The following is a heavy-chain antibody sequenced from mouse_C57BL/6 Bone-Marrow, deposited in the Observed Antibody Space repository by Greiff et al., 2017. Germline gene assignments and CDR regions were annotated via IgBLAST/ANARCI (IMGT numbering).Heavy chain of an antibody. D-gene: IGHD2-1*01. Sequence: QVQLQQPGAELVRPGTSVKLSCKASGYTFTSYWMHWVKQRPGQGLEWIGVIDPSDSYTNYNQKFKGKATLTVDTSSSTAYMQLSSLTSEDSAVYYCARDYGNYPWYFDVWGTGTTVTVSS. CDR1: GYTFTSYW. V-gene: IGHV1-59*01. CDR3: ARDYGNYPWYFDV. J-gene: IGHJ1*03. CDR2: IDPSDSYT.